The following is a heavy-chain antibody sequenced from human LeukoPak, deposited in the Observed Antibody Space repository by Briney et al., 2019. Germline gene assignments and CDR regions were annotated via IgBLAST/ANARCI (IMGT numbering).Heavy chain of an antibody. Sequence: SETLSLTCTVSGGSISSYYWSWIRQPPGKGLEWIGYIYYSGSTNYNPSPKSRVTISVDTSKNQFSLKLSSVTAADTAVYYCARVVMAYWYFDLWGRGTLVTVSS. V-gene: IGHV4-59*01. CDR1: GGSISSYY. CDR3: ARVVMAYWYFDL. D-gene: IGHD2-21*01. CDR2: IYYSGST. J-gene: IGHJ2*01.